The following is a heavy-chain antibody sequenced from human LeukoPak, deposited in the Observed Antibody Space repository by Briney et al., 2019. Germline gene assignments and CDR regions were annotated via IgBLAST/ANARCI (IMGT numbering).Heavy chain of an antibody. J-gene: IGHJ5*02. V-gene: IGHV3-74*01. CDR2: NNGDGSTT. Sequence: GGSLRLSCVASGFSLSGYWMYWVRHAPGKGLMYISRNNGDGSTTNYADVVKGRFTMSRDNVKNTLYLQMNSLRVEDTAVYYCARDPRNVGLAPWGQGTLVTVSS. CDR1: GFSLSGYW. CDR3: ARDPRNVGLAP. D-gene: IGHD2-15*01.